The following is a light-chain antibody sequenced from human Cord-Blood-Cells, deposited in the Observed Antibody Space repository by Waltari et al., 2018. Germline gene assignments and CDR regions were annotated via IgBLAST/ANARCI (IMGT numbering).Light chain of an antibody. CDR1: GSVVGGYIY. V-gene: IGLV2-14*01. CDR3: SAYTSSITLGV. J-gene: IGLJ1*01. Sequence: QFSLTPPASASWSPEPLITTSCPGTGSVVGGYIYVSCHQQHPGKAPELMIYNVSNPPSAVSIRFSGSKSCNTASLTISGLQSEDEADYYCSAYTSSITLGVFGTGTRVTVL. CDR2: NVS.